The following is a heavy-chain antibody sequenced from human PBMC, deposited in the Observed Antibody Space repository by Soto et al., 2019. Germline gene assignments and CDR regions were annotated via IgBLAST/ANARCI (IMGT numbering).Heavy chain of an antibody. V-gene: IGHV3-23*01. D-gene: IGHD1-7*01. CDR2: LSGSGGNT. CDR3: ANGAGTSELRSYYYYYMDV. Sequence: GGSLRLSCAASGFTFSSYAMNWVRQAPGKGLEWVSALSGSGGNTYYADSVKGRFNISRDNSKNTLYLKIDSLRADDTAVYYCANGAGTSELRSYYYYYMDVWGKGTTVTVSS. J-gene: IGHJ6*03. CDR1: GFTFSSYA.